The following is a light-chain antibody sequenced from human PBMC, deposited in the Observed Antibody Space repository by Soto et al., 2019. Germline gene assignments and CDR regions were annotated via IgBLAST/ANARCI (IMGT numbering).Light chain of an antibody. J-gene: IGLJ2*01. CDR3: CSYAVSSTFV. CDR1: SSDVGSFNL. V-gene: IGLV2-23*03. Sequence: QSALTQPASVSGSPGQSITISCTGTSSDVGSFNLVSWYQQHPGKAPKLMIYEGSKRPSGVSNRFSGSKSDNTASLTISGLQAEDEADYYCCSYAVSSTFVFGGGTKLTVL. CDR2: EGS.